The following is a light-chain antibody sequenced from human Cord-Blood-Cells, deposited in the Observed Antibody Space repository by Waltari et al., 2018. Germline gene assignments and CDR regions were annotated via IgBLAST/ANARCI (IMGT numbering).Light chain of an antibody. Sequence: DIQMTQSPSSLSASVGDRVTITCRASQSISSYLNWYQQKPGKAPKLLNYAASSLQSGVPSRFSGSGSGTYFTLTISILQPEDFATYYCRQSYSTPYSCGQGTKLEIK. J-gene: IGKJ2*01. CDR1: QSISSY. CDR3: RQSYSTPYS. CDR2: AAS. V-gene: IGKV1-39*01.